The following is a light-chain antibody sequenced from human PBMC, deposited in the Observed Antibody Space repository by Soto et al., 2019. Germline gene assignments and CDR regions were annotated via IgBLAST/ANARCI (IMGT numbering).Light chain of an antibody. CDR2: AAS. V-gene: IGKV1-39*01. CDR1: QSIGKH. Sequence: GDRVPITCRASQSIGKHLNWYQQKPGKAPKFLIYAASNLQSGVPSRFSGSGSGTDFTLTVNSLQPEDFATYYCQQGYTSAITFGQGTRLEIK. CDR3: QQGYTSAIT. J-gene: IGKJ5*01.